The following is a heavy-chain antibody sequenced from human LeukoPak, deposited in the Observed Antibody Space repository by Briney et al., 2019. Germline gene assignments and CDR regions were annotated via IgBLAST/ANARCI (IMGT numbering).Heavy chain of an antibody. CDR2: ISYDGRNK. D-gene: IGHD3-22*01. CDR1: GFTFSSYA. J-gene: IGHJ3*02. CDR3: ARFATPPAYYYDSSGYDDAFDI. Sequence: GRSLRLSCAASGFTFSSYAMHWVRQAPGKGLEWVAVISYDGRNKYYADSVKGRFTISRDNSKNTLYLQMNSLRAEDTAVYYCARFATPPAYYYDSSGYDDAFDIWGQGTMVTVSS. V-gene: IGHV3-30*04.